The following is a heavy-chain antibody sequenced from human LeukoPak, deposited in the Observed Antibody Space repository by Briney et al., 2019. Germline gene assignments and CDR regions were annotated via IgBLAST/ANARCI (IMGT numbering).Heavy chain of an antibody. Sequence: PSETLSLTCTVSGGSISSSSYYWGWIRQPPGKGLEWIGSIYYSGSTNYNPSLKSRVTISVDTSKNQFSLKLSSVTAADTAVYYCARDGGYCSGGSCYSGYYYYYMDVWGKGTTVTISS. CDR1: GGSISSSSYY. D-gene: IGHD2-15*01. J-gene: IGHJ6*03. V-gene: IGHV4-39*07. CDR3: ARDGGYCSGGSCYSGYYYYYMDV. CDR2: IYYSGST.